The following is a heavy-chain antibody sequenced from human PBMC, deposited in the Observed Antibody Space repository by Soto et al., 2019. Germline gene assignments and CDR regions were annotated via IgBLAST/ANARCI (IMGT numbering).Heavy chain of an antibody. Sequence: GGSLRLSCAASGFTFSGSAMHWVRQAPGKGLEWVAVISYDGSNKYYADSVKGRFTISRDNSKNTLYLQMNSLRAEDTAVYYCARDGQQLAYYYYGMDVWGQGTTVTVSS. CDR2: ISYDGSNK. J-gene: IGHJ6*02. CDR1: GFTFSGSA. CDR3: ARDGQQLAYYYYGMDV. V-gene: IGHV3-30-3*01. D-gene: IGHD6-13*01.